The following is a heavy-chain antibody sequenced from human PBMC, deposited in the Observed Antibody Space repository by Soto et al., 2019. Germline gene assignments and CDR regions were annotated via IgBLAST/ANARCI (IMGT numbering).Heavy chain of an antibody. V-gene: IGHV1-18*01. CDR2: ISDYNGNT. CDR1: GYTFTSYG. Sequence: QVQLVQSGAEVKKPGASVKVSFKASGYTFTSYGISWGRQAPAQGLEWMGCISDYNGNTNSTHKLQGRVTMTTDTPTSTAYMELRSLRSDDTAVYYCASEPNSGYLDYWGQGTPVTVSS. J-gene: IGHJ4*02. CDR3: ASEPNSGYLDY. D-gene: IGHD1-26*01.